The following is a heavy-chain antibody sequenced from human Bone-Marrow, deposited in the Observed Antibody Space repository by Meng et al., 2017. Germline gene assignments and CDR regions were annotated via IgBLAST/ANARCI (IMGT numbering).Heavy chain of an antibody. D-gene: IGHD3-10*01. V-gene: IGHV1-18*01. Sequence: QVQLVQSGAEVKKPGASLKVSCKGSDYTFSGYGVCWVRQAPGQGLEWMAWLGAHPGDTSHAPKFLGSVTVTADTATATAYMELRSLRSDDTAVYYCARGTPGRSYCDYWGLGTLVTVSS. CDR1: DYTFSGYG. J-gene: IGHJ4*02. CDR3: ARGTPGRSYCDY. CDR2: LGAHPGDT.